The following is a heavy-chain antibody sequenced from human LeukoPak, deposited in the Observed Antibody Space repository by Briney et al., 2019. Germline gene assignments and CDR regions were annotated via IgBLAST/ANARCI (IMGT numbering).Heavy chain of an antibody. J-gene: IGHJ4*02. Sequence: GGSLRLSCAASGFTFSSYNMNWVRQAPGKGLEWVAVIWYDGSNKYYADSVKGRFTISRDNSKNTLYLQMNSLRAEDTAVYYCAKDVVGAYFDYWGQGTLVTVSS. CDR3: AKDVVGAYFDY. D-gene: IGHD1-26*01. V-gene: IGHV3-33*06. CDR2: IWYDGSNK. CDR1: GFTFSSYN.